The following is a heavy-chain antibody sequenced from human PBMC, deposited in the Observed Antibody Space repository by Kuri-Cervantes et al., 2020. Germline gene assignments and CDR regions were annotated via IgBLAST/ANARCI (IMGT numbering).Heavy chain of an antibody. CDR1: GGTFSSYA. Sequence: SVKDSCKASGGTFSSYAISWVRQAPGQGLEWMGGIIPIFGTANYAQKFQGRVTITADKSTSTAYMELSSLRSEDTALYYCAKVRRGGLDGFDIWGQGTMVTVSS. CDR3: AKVRRGGLDGFDI. V-gene: IGHV1-69*06. D-gene: IGHD3-16*01. J-gene: IGHJ3*02. CDR2: IIPIFGTA.